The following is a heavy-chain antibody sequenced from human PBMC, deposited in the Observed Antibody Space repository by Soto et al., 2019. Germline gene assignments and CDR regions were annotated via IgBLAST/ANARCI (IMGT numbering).Heavy chain of an antibody. CDR1: GLTVSGKKY. CDR3: ATWHLREHAYDI. Sequence: DVQLVESGGGLIQPGGSLRLSCVASGLTVSGKKYMAWVRQAPGKGPEWVSGVYDLDGTYYADSARGRFTTSIGSSRTTVYLQMRDLRPEDTALYFCATWHLREHAYDICGQGTMVTVSS. V-gene: IGHV3-53*01. D-gene: IGHD5-12*01. J-gene: IGHJ3*02. CDR2: VYDLDGT.